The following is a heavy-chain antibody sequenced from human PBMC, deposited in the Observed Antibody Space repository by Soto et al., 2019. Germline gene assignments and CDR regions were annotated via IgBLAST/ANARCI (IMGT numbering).Heavy chain of an antibody. CDR2: IYYSGST. J-gene: IGHJ4*02. Sequence: QVQLQESGPGLVKPSQTLSLTCTVSGGSISSGGYFWSWIRQHPGKGLEWIGYIYYSGSTYYNPSLKSRVTISVDTSKNQFSLKLSSVTAADTAVYYCARATYYYGSGSHERGYYFDYWGQGTLVTVSS. V-gene: IGHV4-31*03. CDR3: ARATYYYGSGSHERGYYFDY. CDR1: GGSISSGGYF. D-gene: IGHD3-10*01.